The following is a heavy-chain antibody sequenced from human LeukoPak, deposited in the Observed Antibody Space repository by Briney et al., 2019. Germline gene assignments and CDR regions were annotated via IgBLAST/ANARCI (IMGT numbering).Heavy chain of an antibody. V-gene: IGHV1-8*01. CDR1: GYTFTSYD. Sequence: ASVKVSCKASGYTFTSYDINWVRQATGQGLEWMRWMNPNSGNTGYAQKFQGRVTMTRNTSISTAYMELSSLRSEDTAVYYCARGSDTYYYGSGSPNWFDPWGQGTLVTVSS. CDR3: ARGSDTYYYGSGSPNWFDP. D-gene: IGHD3-10*01. CDR2: MNPNSGNT. J-gene: IGHJ5*02.